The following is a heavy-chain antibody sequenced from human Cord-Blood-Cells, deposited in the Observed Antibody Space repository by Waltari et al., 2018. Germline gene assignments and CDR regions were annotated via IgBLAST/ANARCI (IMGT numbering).Heavy chain of an antibody. CDR3: ARGIRKEYSSSWYYFDY. CDR1: GGSFSGYY. CDR2: INHSGST. D-gene: IGHD6-13*01. V-gene: IGHV4-34*01. Sequence: QVQLQQWGAGLLKPSETLSLTCAVYGGSFSGYYWSWLRQPPGKGLEWIGEINHSGSTNYNPSLKSRVTISVDTSKNQFSLKLSSVTAADTAVYYCARGIRKEYSSSWYYFDYWGQGTLVTVSS. J-gene: IGHJ4*02.